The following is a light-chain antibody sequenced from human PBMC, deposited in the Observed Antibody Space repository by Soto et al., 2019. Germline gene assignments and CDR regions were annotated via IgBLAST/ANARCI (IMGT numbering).Light chain of an antibody. Sequence: QSVLAQPASVSGSPGQSITISCTGTSSDVGGYNYVSWYQQHPGKAPKLIIFDVSDRPSGVSNRFSGSKSGNTASLTISGLQAEDEADYYCSSYTSSSTRVFGTGTKVTV. CDR3: SSYTSSSTRV. J-gene: IGLJ1*01. V-gene: IGLV2-14*01. CDR2: DVS. CDR1: SSDVGGYNY.